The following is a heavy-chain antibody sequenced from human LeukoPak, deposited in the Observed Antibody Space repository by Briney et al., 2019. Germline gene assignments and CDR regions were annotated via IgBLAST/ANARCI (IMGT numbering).Heavy chain of an antibody. J-gene: IGHJ4*02. CDR3: ARDLLHSWYSL. V-gene: IGHV4-59*01. CDR1: GGSISSYY. D-gene: IGHD6-13*01. Sequence: SETLSLTCTVSGGSISSYYWSWIRQPPGKGLEWIGYIYYSGSTNYNPSLKSRVTISVDTSKNQFSLKLSSVTAADTAVYYCARDLLHSWYSLWCQGTLVTVSS. CDR2: IYYSGST.